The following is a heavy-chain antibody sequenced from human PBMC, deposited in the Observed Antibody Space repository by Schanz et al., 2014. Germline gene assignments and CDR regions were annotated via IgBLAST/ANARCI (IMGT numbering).Heavy chain of an antibody. CDR1: GYSFTSYG. D-gene: IGHD2-2*01. Sequence: QAQLVQSGGEVKKPGASLKVSCKASGYSFTSYGFSWVRQAPGQGLEWMGWISPNSGNPGFAQKFRGRVTMTIDPYTSTAYMELRSLRSDDTALYYCARGTMPGTFDIWGQGTMVTVSS. V-gene: IGHV1-18*01. CDR3: ARGTMPGTFDI. J-gene: IGHJ3*02. CDR2: ISPNSGNP.